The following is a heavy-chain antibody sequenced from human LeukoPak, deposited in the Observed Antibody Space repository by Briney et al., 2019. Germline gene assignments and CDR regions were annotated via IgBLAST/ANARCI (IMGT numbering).Heavy chain of an antibody. V-gene: IGHV4-39*07. CDR1: GGSISISNYY. Sequence: SETLSLTCTVSGGSISISNYYWGWIRQPPGKGLEWIGAIYYRGSTYYNPSLKSRVTMSVDTSKNQFSLKLSSVTAADTAVYYCASGSWFDPWGQGTLVTVSS. CDR2: IYYRGST. J-gene: IGHJ5*02. CDR3: ASGSWFDP.